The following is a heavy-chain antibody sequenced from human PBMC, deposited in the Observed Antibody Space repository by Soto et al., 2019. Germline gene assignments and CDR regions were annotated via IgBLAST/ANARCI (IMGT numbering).Heavy chain of an antibody. CDR3: ARGSGYYDSSGYAEYFQH. J-gene: IGHJ1*01. D-gene: IGHD3-22*01. CDR2: IYGGGST. V-gene: IGHV3-66*01. CDR1: GFTVSSKY. Sequence: EVPLVESGGGLVQPGGSLRLSCAASGFTVSSKYMSWVRQAPGKGLEWVSVIYGGGSTYYADSVKGRFTISRDNSRNTVYLQMNSLRAEDTAVYYCARGSGYYDSSGYAEYFQHWGQGTLVTVSS.